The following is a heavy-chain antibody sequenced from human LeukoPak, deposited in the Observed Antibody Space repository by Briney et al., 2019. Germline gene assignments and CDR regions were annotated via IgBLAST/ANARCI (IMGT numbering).Heavy chain of an antibody. J-gene: IGHJ1*01. D-gene: IGHD6-13*01. CDR2: TYYRSKWYN. CDR3: ARESSSWYGYFHH. CDR1: GGSVSSNSAA. Sequence: SQTLSLTCVISGGSVSSNSAAWNWIRQSPSRGLEWLGRTYYRSKWYNDYAVSVKSLININPDTSKNQFSLQLNYVTPEDTAVYYCARESSSWYGYFHHWGQGTLVTVSS. V-gene: IGHV6-1*01.